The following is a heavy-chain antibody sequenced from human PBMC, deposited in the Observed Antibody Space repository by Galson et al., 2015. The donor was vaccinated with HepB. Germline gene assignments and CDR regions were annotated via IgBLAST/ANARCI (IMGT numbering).Heavy chain of an antibody. CDR3: ARDSQLGYCSSTSCYLEYFQH. CDR1: GYTFTGYY. Sequence: SVKVSCKASGYTFTGYYMHWVRQAPGQGLEWMGWINPNSGGTNYAQKFQGRVTMTRDTSVSTAYMELSRLRSDDTAVYYCARDSQLGYCSSTSCYLEYFQHWGQGTLVTVSS. CDR2: INPNSGGT. V-gene: IGHV1-2*02. D-gene: IGHD2-2*01. J-gene: IGHJ1*01.